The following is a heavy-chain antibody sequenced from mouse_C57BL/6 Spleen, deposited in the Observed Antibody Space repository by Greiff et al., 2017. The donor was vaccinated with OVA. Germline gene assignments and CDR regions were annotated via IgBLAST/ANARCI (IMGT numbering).Heavy chain of an antibody. J-gene: IGHJ3*01. V-gene: IGHV5-17*01. Sequence: VQLKESGGGLVKPGGSLKLSCAASGFTFSDYGMHWVRQAPEKGLEWVAYISSGSSTIYYADTVKGRFTISRDNAKNTLFLQMTSLMSEDTAMYYCASFQGAYWGQGTLVTVSA. CDR3: ASFQGAY. CDR1: GFTFSDYG. CDR2: ISSGSSTI.